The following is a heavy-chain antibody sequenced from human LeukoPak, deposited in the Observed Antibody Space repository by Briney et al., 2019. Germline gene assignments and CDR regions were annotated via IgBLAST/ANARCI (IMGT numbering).Heavy chain of an antibody. CDR2: ISGSGGST. J-gene: IGHJ6*02. CDR1: GFTFSSYA. Sequence: GGSLRLSCAASGFTFSSYAMSWVRQAPGKGLEWVSAISGSGGSTYYADSVKGRFAISRDNSKNTLYLQMNSLRAEDTAVYYCAKDLPGSRYYYYGMDVWGQGTTVTVSS. V-gene: IGHV3-23*01. D-gene: IGHD6-13*01. CDR3: AKDLPGSRYYYYGMDV.